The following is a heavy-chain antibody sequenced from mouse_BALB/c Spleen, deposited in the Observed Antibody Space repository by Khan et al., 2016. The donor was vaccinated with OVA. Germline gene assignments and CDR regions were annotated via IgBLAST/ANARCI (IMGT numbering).Heavy chain of an antibody. J-gene: IGHJ4*01. Sequence: VQLQESGPGLVAPSQSLSITCTISGFSLTNYGVHWVRQPPGKGLEWLVVIWSVGNTTYNSALKSRLSISKDNSKSQVFLKMNSLQTDDTAMYYCARQPYYHYYIMDYWGQGTSVTVSS. CDR2: IWSVGNT. D-gene: IGHD2-10*01. V-gene: IGHV2-6-1*01. CDR1: GFSLTNYG. CDR3: ARQPYYHYYIMDY.